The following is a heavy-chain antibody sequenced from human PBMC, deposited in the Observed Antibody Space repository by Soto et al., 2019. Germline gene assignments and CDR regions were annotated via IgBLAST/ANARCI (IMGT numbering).Heavy chain of an antibody. CDR1: GFSLSTSGMC. J-gene: IGHJ4*02. D-gene: IGHD6-19*01. CDR2: IDWDDDK. Sequence: SGPTLVNPTQTLTLTCTFSGFSLSTSGMCVSWIRQPPGKALEWLARIDWDDDKYYSTSLKTRLTISKDTSKNQVVLTMTNMDPVDTATYYCARGEKGGYSSGWYGFDYWGQGTLVTVSS. CDR3: ARGEKGGYSSGWYGFDY. V-gene: IGHV2-70*11.